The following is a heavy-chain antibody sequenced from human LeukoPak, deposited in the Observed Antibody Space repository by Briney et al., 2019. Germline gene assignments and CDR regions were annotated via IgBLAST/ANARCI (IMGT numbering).Heavy chain of an antibody. D-gene: IGHD3-22*01. V-gene: IGHV4-59*01. Sequence: SETLSLTCTVSGGSMSNYYWIWIRQPPGKGLEWIGYIYYSGTTSYNPSLKSRVTISVDTSKNQFSLKLNSMTAADAAVYYCARGQFYHDSTGYSHWGQGTLVTVSS. CDR1: GGSMSNYY. J-gene: IGHJ4*02. CDR3: ARGQFYHDSTGYSH. CDR2: IYYSGTT.